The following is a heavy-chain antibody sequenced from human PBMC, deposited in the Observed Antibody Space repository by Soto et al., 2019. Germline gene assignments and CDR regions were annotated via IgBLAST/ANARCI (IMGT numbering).Heavy chain of an antibody. CDR2: IMPTLDSA. J-gene: IGHJ4*02. D-gene: IGHD6-19*01. CDR1: GGTLSDYA. Sequence: QVQLVQSGAEVKHPGSSVKVSCKASGGTLSDYAVSWVRQARGQGLEWMGGIMPTLDSANYAQKFQGRVTMTTDTSTSTAYMELRSLRSDDTAVYYCARFYSSGWPRGYFDYWGQGTPVTVSA. V-gene: IGHV1-69*06. CDR3: ARFYSSGWPRGYFDY.